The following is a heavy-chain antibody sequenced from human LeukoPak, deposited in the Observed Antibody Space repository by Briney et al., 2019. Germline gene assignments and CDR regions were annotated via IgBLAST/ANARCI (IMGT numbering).Heavy chain of an antibody. J-gene: IGHJ4*02. V-gene: IGHV3-7*04. CDR1: GVTFSSYW. Sequence: GGSLTLSCTAYGVTFSSYWMNWVRQAPGKGLEWVAKIKQDGSNKYYVDSVKARFINSKNNNNKSLYLQMNSLKAEDTAVYYCAREREMANFDYWGQGAPVIVSS. CDR2: IKQDGSNK. CDR3: AREREMANFDY. D-gene: IGHD5-24*01.